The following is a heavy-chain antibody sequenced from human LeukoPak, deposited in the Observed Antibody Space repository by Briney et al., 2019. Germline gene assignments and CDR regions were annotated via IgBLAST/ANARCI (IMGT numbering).Heavy chain of an antibody. CDR1: GFTFDDYA. CDR3: AKGGSSEGYFDY. V-gene: IGHV3-9*03. CDR2: ISWNSGSI. D-gene: IGHD3-22*01. Sequence: GGSLRFSCAASGFTFDDYAMHWVRQAPGKGLEWVSGISWNSGSIGYADSVKGRFTISRDNAKNSLYLQMNSLRAEDMALYYCAKGGSSEGYFDYWGQGTLVTVSS. J-gene: IGHJ4*02.